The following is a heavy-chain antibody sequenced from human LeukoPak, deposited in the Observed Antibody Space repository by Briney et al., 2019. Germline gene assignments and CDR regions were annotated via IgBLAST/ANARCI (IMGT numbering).Heavy chain of an antibody. J-gene: IGHJ3*02. CDR3: ARGFAEEGTTTGAFDI. CDR1: GYTFTGYY. CDR2: INPNSGGT. D-gene: IGHD1-7*01. V-gene: IGHV1-2*02. Sequence: ASVKVSCKASGYTFTGYYMHWVRQAPGQGLEWMGWINPNSGGTNYAQKFQGRVTMTRDTSISTAYMELRRLGSDDTAVYYCARGFAEEGTTTGAFDIWGHGTMVIVSS.